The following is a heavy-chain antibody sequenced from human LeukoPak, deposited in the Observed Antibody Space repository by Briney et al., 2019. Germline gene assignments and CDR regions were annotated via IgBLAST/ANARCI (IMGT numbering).Heavy chain of an antibody. V-gene: IGHV3-7*01. CDR1: GFTFSSYW. CDR2: MKPDGSEK. CDR3: ARDPRQSHLVYTTGDY. Sequence: GGSLRLSCAVSGFTFSSYWMSWVRQAPGKGLEWVANMKPDGSEKYYVDSVRGRFTISRDSSKNSLYLQMNSLRAEDTAVYYCARDPRQSHLVYTTGDYWGQGTLVTVSS. D-gene: IGHD2-2*02. J-gene: IGHJ4*02.